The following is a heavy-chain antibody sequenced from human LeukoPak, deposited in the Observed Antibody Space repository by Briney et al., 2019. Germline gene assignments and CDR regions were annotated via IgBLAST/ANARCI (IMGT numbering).Heavy chain of an antibody. CDR2: IYTSGST. D-gene: IGHD3-16*02. CDR1: GGSISSYY. Sequence: PSETLSLTCTVSGGSISSYYWSWIRQPAGKGLEWIGCIYTSGSTNYNPSLKSRVTMSVDTSMNQFSLKLSSVTAADTAVYYCARDYYDYVWGSFRDPYWYFDLWGRGTLVTVSS. J-gene: IGHJ2*01. V-gene: IGHV4-4*07. CDR3: ARDYYDYVWGSFRDPYWYFDL.